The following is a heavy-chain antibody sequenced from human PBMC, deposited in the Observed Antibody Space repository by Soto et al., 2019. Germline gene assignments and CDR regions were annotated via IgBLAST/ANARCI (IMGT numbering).Heavy chain of an antibody. D-gene: IGHD6-6*01. J-gene: IGHJ4*02. V-gene: IGHV1-2*02. CDR2: INPNNGGT. CDR1: GYTFTDYY. CDR3: ARSVSFITPRPDY. Sequence: QVQLVQSGAEVKKPGASVKVSCKASGYTFTDYYLHWVRQAPGQGLECMGWINPNNGGTNYAQKFQGRVTMTRDTSISTAYMEVSRLRSDDTAVYYCARSVSFITPRPDYWGQGTLVTVSS.